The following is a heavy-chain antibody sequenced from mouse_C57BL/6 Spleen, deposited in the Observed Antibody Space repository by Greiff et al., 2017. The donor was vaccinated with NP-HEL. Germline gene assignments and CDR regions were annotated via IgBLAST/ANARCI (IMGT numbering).Heavy chain of an antibody. CDR1: GFTFSDYG. V-gene: IGHV5-17*01. D-gene: IGHD2-5*01. Sequence: EVQVVESGGGLVKPGGSLKLSCAASGFTFSDYGMHWVRQAPEKGLEWVAYISSGSSTIYYADTVKGRFTISRDNAKNTLFLQMTSLMSEDTAMYYCARPYSNSDWFAYWGQGTLVTVSA. J-gene: IGHJ3*01. CDR2: ISSGSSTI. CDR3: ARPYSNSDWFAY.